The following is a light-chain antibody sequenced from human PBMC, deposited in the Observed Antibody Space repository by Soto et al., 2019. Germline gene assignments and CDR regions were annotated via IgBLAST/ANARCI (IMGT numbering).Light chain of an antibody. CDR2: DAS. V-gene: IGKV1-33*01. CDR1: HDITSY. Sequence: DIQMTQSPSSLSASVGDRVTITCQASHDITSYLNWYQHKPEKAHKLLIYDASILEAGVPSRFSGSGSGTDVTFTISSLQPEDVATYYCQKCDYLPIFGPGTTVDFK. CDR3: QKCDYLPI. J-gene: IGKJ3*01.